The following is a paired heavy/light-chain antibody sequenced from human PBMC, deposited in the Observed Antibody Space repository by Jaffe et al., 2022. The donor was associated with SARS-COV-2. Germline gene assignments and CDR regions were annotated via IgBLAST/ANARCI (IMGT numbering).Heavy chain of an antibody. D-gene: IGHD2-21*01. V-gene: IGHV3-74*01. CDR1: GFTFGTYW. J-gene: IGHJ6*02. CDR2: ISSDGSST. CDR3: ARGRWHILEAHDYGMDV. Sequence: EEQLVESGGGLVQPGGSLRLSCTASGFTFGTYWMHWVRQVPGKGLVWVSRISSDGSSTSYADSERGRFIISRDNAKNTLYLQMNSLRAEDTAIYYCARGRWHILEAHDYGMDVWGQGTTVTVSS.
Light chain of an antibody. Sequence: QSVLTQPPSVSGAPGQGVAISCFGSNSNIGAGYDVHWYQQLPGAAPKLLIYGNTNRPSGVPDRFSGSKSGTSASLAITGLQAEDEANYYCQSYDSGLSGVVFGGGTKLTVL. CDR1: NSNIGAGYD. J-gene: IGLJ2*01. CDR3: QSYDSGLSGVV. V-gene: IGLV1-40*01. CDR2: GNT.